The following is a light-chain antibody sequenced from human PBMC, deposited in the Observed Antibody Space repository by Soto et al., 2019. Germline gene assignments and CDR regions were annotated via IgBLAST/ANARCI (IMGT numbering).Light chain of an antibody. Sequence: EIVLTQSPATLSSFPGARVTLSCRASQAVNTRLAWYHHKPGQAPRLLIYLTSNRAAGIPARFSGSGSGTDLTITISDVEPEDCAVYYCHQRQSWPRTFGQGTKVDIK. J-gene: IGKJ1*01. CDR1: QAVNTR. CDR3: HQRQSWPRT. V-gene: IGKV3-11*01. CDR2: LTS.